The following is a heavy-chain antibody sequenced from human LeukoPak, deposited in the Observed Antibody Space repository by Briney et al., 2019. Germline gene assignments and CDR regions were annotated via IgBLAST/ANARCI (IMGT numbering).Heavy chain of an antibody. D-gene: IGHD2-21*02. J-gene: IGHJ4*02. V-gene: IGHV4-39*01. CDR2: ICYTGRT. Sequence: PSETLSLTCTVSGASISTTIYYWGWVRQPPGKGLEWIGSICYTGRTYYNPSLKSRVTISVDTSKNQFSLKLSSVTAADTAVYYCARRYCGGDCYSRYYFDYWGQGTLVTVSS. CDR1: GASISTTIYY. CDR3: ARRYCGGDCYSRYYFDY.